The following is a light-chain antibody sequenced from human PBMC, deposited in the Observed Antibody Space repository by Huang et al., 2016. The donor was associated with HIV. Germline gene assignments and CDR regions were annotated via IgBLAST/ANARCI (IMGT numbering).Light chain of an antibody. CDR2: WAA. J-gene: IGKJ1*01. CDR1: ESVLSIATNKNY. V-gene: IGKV4-1*01. CDR3: QQYYTSPQT. Sequence: DIVMTQSPESLAVSLGEAATLTCRSSESVLSIATNKNYLAWFQQKSGQSPKLLMFWAATREAGVPDRFSGSGSGTHFTLTINNVKTEDVAIYYCQQYYTSPQTFGPGTRVEI.